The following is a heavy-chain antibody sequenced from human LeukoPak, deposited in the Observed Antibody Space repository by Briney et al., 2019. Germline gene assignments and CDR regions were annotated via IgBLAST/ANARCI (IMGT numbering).Heavy chain of an antibody. CDR1: GGSIASSSNY. CDR3: ARVGVFGYCTRDSCHSPLDY. V-gene: IGHV4-39*07. Sequence: SSETLSLTCTVSGGSIASSSNYWVWIRQPPGKGLEWIGNIFYTGNTYYNPSLTSRVTISVDTSKNQFSLHLASVTAADTAVYYCARVGVFGYCTRDSCHSPLDYWGQGTLVTVSS. CDR2: IFYTGNT. J-gene: IGHJ4*02. D-gene: IGHD2-15*01.